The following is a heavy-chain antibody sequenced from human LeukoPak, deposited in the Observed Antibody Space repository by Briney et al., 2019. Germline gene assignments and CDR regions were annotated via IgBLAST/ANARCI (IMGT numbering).Heavy chain of an antibody. V-gene: IGHV4-39*07. CDR2: IYYSGST. CDR3: ARDRYYYDSSGDLFDY. J-gene: IGHJ4*02. Sequence: PSETLSLTCTVSGGSISSSSYYWGWIRQPPGKGLEWIGSIYYSGSTYYNPSLKSRVTISVDTSKNQFSLKLSSVTAADTAVYYCARDRYYYDSSGDLFDYWGQGTLSPSPQ. D-gene: IGHD3-22*01. CDR1: GGSISSSSYY.